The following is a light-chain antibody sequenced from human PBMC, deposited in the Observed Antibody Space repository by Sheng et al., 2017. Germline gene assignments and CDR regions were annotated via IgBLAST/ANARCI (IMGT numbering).Light chain of an antibody. CDR3: QQYFSTPWT. J-gene: IGKJ1*01. CDR1: QDISNS. Sequence: DIQMTQSPSSLSASVVDRVTITCRASQDISNSLAWYQQKPGKAPKLLLYSASRLQSGVPSRFSGSGSGTDYTLTISSLQPEDFSTYYCQQYFSTPWTFGQGTKVEIK. CDR2: SAS. V-gene: IGKV1-NL1*01.